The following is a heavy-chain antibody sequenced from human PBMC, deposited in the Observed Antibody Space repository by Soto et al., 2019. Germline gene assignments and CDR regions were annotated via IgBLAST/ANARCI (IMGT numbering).Heavy chain of an antibody. CDR2: IWYDGSNK. CDR3: ARDRYYYDSTGYYYDNNDFDY. J-gene: IGHJ4*02. CDR1: GFTFSTYG. V-gene: IGHV3-33*01. D-gene: IGHD3-22*01. Sequence: QVQLVESGGGVVHPGRSLRLSCAASGFTFSTYGMHWVRQAPGKGLEWVAVIWYDGSNKYYADSVKGRFTISRDNSKNTLYLQMNSLRAEDTAVYYCARDRYYYDSTGYYYDNNDFDYWGQGTLVTVSS.